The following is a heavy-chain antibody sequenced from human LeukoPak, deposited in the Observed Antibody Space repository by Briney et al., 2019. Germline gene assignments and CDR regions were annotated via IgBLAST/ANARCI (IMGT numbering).Heavy chain of an antibody. Sequence: ASVKVSCKASGYTFTSYGISWVRQAPGQGLEWMGWISAYNGNTNYAQKLQGRVTMTTDTSTSTAYMELRSLRSDDTAVYYCARSSRWGAAHNYFDYWGQGTLVTVSS. V-gene: IGHV1-18*01. CDR2: ISAYNGNT. CDR3: ARSSRWGAAHNYFDY. D-gene: IGHD1-26*01. CDR1: GYTFTSYG. J-gene: IGHJ4*02.